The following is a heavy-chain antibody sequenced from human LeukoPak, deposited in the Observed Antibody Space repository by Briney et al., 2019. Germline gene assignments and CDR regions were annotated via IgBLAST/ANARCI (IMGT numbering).Heavy chain of an antibody. D-gene: IGHD3-22*01. V-gene: IGHV1-69*05. CDR2: IIPIFGTA. J-gene: IGHJ4*02. CDR1: GGTFNSYA. CDR3: ASNVYYYDSSALD. Sequence: SVKVSCKASGGTFNSYAISWVRQAPGQGLEWVGRIIPIFGTANYAQQFQGRVTITTDESTNTAYMELSSLRSQDTAVFNCASNVYYYDSSALDWGQGTLVTVSS.